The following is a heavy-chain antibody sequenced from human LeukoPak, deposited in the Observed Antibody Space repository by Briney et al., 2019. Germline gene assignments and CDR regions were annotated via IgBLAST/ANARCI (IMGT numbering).Heavy chain of an antibody. Sequence: GASVKVSCKASGYTFTSYGISWVRQAPGQGLEWMGWISAYNGNTNYAQKLQGRVTMTTDTSTSTAYMELRSLRSDDTAVYYCARVKGVYSDHAVYYGMDVWGQGTTVTVSS. CDR1: GYTFTSYG. V-gene: IGHV1-18*01. D-gene: IGHD5-12*01. CDR3: ARVKGVYSDHAVYYGMDV. CDR2: ISAYNGNT. J-gene: IGHJ6*02.